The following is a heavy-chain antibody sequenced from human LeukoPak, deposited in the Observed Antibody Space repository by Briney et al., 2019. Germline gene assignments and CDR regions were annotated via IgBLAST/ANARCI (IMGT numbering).Heavy chain of an antibody. CDR2: ISAYNGNT. Sequence: ASVKVSCKASGYTFTSYGISWVRQAPGQGLEWMGWISAYNGNTNYAQKLQGRVTMTTDTSTSTAYMELRSLRSDDTAVYYCAKDTPRGYNYGYFDYWGQETLLTVSS. J-gene: IGHJ4*02. V-gene: IGHV1-18*01. D-gene: IGHD5-18*01. CDR3: AKDTPRGYNYGYFDY. CDR1: GYTFTSYG.